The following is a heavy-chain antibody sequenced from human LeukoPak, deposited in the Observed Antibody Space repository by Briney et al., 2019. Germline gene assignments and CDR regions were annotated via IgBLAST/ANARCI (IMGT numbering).Heavy chain of an antibody. J-gene: IGHJ4*02. D-gene: IGHD6-13*01. CDR2: INSDGSST. CDR3: ARALIAAAGKGFDY. V-gene: IGHV3-74*01. Sequence: GGSLRLSCAASGFTFSNYWMHWVRQGPGKGLVWVSRINSDGSSTSYADSVKGRFTISRDNAKNSLYLQMNSLRAEDTAVYYCARALIAAAGKGFDYWGQGTLVTVSS. CDR1: GFTFSNYW.